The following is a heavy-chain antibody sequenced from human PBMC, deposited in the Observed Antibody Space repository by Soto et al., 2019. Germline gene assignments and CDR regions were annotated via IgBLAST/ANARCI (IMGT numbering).Heavy chain of an antibody. CDR2: INPTSGGT. Sequence: QVQLVQSGAEVKKPGASVKVSCKTSGYTFAASYIHWIRQAPGQGLEWMGWINPTSGGTVYAQNFQDRVTMTRDTSISTAYMELRRLNSDDTAVYYCARDPDYGDYWGYFFDSWGQGTPVTVSS. CDR3: ARDPDYGDYWGYFFDS. V-gene: IGHV1-2*02. CDR1: GYTFAASY. D-gene: IGHD4-17*01. J-gene: IGHJ4*02.